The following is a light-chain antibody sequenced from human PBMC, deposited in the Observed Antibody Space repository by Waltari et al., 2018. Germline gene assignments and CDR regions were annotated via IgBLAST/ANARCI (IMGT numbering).Light chain of an antibody. CDR2: DVR. V-gene: IGLV2-11*01. J-gene: IGLJ3*02. CDR1: NTDLGGYNY. CDR3: CSYGGNFLWV. Sequence: QSALTQPRSVSGSPGQPVTIPSTGPNTDLGGYNYVSWFQHHPGKAPKLILYDVRHRPSGVPDRFSGSKSANTASLTISGLQTDDEAHYYCCSYGGNFLWVFGGGTKLTVL.